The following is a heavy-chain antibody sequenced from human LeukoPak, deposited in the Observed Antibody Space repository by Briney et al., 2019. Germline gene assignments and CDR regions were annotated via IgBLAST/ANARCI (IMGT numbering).Heavy chain of an antibody. CDR1: GYTFTSYG. J-gene: IGHJ4*02. D-gene: IGHD6-13*01. CDR3: ASPYYSSSWYAFGY. V-gene: IGHV1-18*01. CDR2: ISAYNGNT. Sequence: ASVKVSCKASGYTFTSYGISWVRQAPGQGLEWMGWISAYNGNTNYAQKLQGRVTMTTDTSTSTADMGLRSLRSDDTAVYYCASPYYSSSWYAFGYWGQGTLVTASS.